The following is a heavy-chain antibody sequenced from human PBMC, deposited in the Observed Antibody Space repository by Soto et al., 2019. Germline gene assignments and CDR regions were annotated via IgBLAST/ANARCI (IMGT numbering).Heavy chain of an antibody. Sequence: QVQRVQSGAEVKKPGASVKISCKASGYTFTSYGISWVRQAPGQGLEWMGWISAYNGNTNYAQKLQGRVTMTTDTSTSTAYMELRTLRSGDTAVYYCVVAAKPDYFDYWGQGTLVTVSS. CDR3: VVAAKPDYFDY. CDR2: ISAYNGNT. D-gene: IGHD2-15*01. J-gene: IGHJ4*02. V-gene: IGHV1-18*01. CDR1: GYTFTSYG.